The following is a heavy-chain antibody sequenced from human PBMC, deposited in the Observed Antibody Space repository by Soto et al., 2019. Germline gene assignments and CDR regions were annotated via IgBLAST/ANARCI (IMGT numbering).Heavy chain of an antibody. J-gene: IGHJ5*02. D-gene: IGHD6-19*01. CDR2: ISGSGDST. Sequence: PXGSLRLSCAASGFTFSSYAMTWVRQAPGKGLEWASGISGSGDSTYYADSVKGRFTISRDNSENTLYLQMNSLRAEDTAVYYCAKDRLETLRSRGWFDPWGQGTLVTVSS. V-gene: IGHV3-23*01. CDR3: AKDRLETLRSRGWFDP. CDR1: GFTFSSYA.